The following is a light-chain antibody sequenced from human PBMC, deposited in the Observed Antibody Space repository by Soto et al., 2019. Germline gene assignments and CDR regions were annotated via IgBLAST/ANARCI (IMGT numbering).Light chain of an antibody. CDR2: SAS. CDR1: QSVNYN. J-gene: IGKJ4*01. CDR3: QQYNNWPPLT. V-gene: IGKV3D-15*01. Sequence: EIVMTQSPATLSVSPGERATLSCRASQSVNYNLAWYQQKPGQATRLLIYSASTRATGTPARFSGSGSGTEFTLTISRLQSEDFAVYYCQQYNNWPPLTFGGGTKVDIK.